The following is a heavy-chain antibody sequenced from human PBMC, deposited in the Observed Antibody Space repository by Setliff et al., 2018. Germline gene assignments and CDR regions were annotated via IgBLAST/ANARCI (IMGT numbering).Heavy chain of an antibody. Sequence: SVKVSCKASGYTFTSYAISWVRQAPGQGLEWMGGIIPILGIANYAQKFQGRVTIAADESTSTAYMELSSLRSEDTAVYYCARDPIVAAADGNWFDPWGQGTLVTVSS. CDR3: ARDPIVAAADGNWFDP. CDR1: GYTFTSYA. CDR2: IIPILGIA. J-gene: IGHJ5*02. D-gene: IGHD6-13*01. V-gene: IGHV1-69*10.